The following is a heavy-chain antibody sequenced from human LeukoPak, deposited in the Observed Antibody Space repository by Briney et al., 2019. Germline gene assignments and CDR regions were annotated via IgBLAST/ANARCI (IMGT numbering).Heavy chain of an antibody. CDR2: VYYSGSP. CDR1: GGSFSSYY. Sequence: PSETLSFTCAVYGGSFSSYYWSWIRQPPPTGLEWVGHVYYSGSPHYNPPLKSRVTRSVDTSKNQFSLKLSSVTGSDTAVYYCARHVANSGSGSYLTYFDYWGQGTLVTVSS. D-gene: IGHD3-10*01. J-gene: IGHJ4*02. CDR3: ARHVANSGSGSYLTYFDY. V-gene: IGHV4-59*08.